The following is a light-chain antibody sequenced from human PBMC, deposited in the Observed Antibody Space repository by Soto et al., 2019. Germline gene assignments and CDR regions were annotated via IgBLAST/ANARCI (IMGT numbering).Light chain of an antibody. V-gene: IGKV3-20*01. CDR1: QSVSSSY. CDR2: GAS. CDR3: QQYGSSPWT. J-gene: IGKJ1*01. Sequence: EIVLTQSPGTLSLSPGERATLSCRASQSVSSSYLAWYQQKPGQAPRPLIYGASSRAIGIPDRFSGSGSGTYFTLNIRRLEPEDFAVYYCQQYGSSPWTFGQGNKVEIK.